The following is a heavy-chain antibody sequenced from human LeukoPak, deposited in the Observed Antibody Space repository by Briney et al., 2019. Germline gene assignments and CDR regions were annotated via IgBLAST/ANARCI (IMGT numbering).Heavy chain of an antibody. CDR1: GFTFDDYA. V-gene: IGHV3-9*01. CDR2: ISWNSGSI. CDR3: AKGQLPEYYGMDV. Sequence: TGGSLRLSCAASGFTFDDYAMHWVRQAPGKRLEWVSGISWNSGSIGYADSVKGRFTISRDNAKNSLYLQMNSLRAEDTALYYCAKGQLPEYYGMDVWGQGTTVTVSS. D-gene: IGHD2-2*01. J-gene: IGHJ6*02.